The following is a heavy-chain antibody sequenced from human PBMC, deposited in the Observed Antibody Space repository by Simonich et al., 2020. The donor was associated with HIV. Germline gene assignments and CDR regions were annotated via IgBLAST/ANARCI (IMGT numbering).Heavy chain of an antibody. D-gene: IGHD3-3*01. CDR2: ISGSGGST. CDR1: GFTFSSYA. CDR3: AKDRYYNFWSGYYDY. V-gene: IGHV3-23*01. J-gene: IGHJ4*02. Sequence: EVQLLESGGGLVQPGGSLRLSCAASGFTFSSYAMSWVRQAPGKGVEVGAAISGSGGSTYYADSGKGRFTISRDNSKNTLYLQMNSLRAEDTAVYYCAKDRYYNFWSGYYDYWGQGTLVTVSS.